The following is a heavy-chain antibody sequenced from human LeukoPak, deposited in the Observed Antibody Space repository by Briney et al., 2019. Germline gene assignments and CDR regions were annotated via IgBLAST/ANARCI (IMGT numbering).Heavy chain of an antibody. CDR2: ISGSGGST. J-gene: IGHJ4*02. CDR3: ARASGGYYDSSGSFDY. D-gene: IGHD3-22*01. V-gene: IGHV3-23*01. CDR1: GFTFSSYA. Sequence: PGGSLRLSCAASGFTFSSYAMSWVRQAPGKGLEWVSAISGSGGSTYYADSVKGRFTISRDNSKNTLYLQMNSLRAEDTAVYHCARASGGYYDSSGSFDYWGQGTLVTVSS.